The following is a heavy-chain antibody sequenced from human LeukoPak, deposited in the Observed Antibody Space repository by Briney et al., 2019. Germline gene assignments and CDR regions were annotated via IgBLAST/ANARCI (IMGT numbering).Heavy chain of an antibody. CDR2: ISGGST. V-gene: IGHV3-23*01. CDR3: AKAAGSGSQNPFDF. J-gene: IGHJ4*02. CDR1: GFTFSSYA. Sequence: GGSLRLSCAASGFTFSSYAMSWVRQAPGKGLGWVSGISGGSTYYADSVKGRFTISRDNSKNTLYLQMDSLRAEDTAVYYCAKAAGSGSQNPFDFWGQGTLVTVSS. D-gene: IGHD3-10*01.